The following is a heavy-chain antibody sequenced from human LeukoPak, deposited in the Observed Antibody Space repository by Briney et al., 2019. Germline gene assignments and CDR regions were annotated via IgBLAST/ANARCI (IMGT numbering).Heavy chain of an antibody. CDR2: IWYDGSNK. Sequence: PGGSLRLSCAASGFTFSSYGMHWVRQAPGKGLEWVAVIWYDGSNKYYADSVKGRFTISRDNSKNTLYLQMNSLRAEDTAVHYCARGAYSSSFWFDPWGQGTLVTVSS. V-gene: IGHV3-33*01. D-gene: IGHD6-13*01. CDR1: GFTFSSYG. CDR3: ARGAYSSSFWFDP. J-gene: IGHJ5*02.